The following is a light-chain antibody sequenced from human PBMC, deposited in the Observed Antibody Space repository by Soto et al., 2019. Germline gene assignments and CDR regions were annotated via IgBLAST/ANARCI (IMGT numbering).Light chain of an antibody. CDR2: EVS. V-gene: IGLV2-14*01. CDR1: SSDVGGYNY. CDR3: TSYTSNNNYV. J-gene: IGLJ1*01. Sequence: QSALTQPASVSWSPGQSITISCTGTSSDVGGYNYVSWYQQHPGKAPKLMIYEVSNRPSGVSNRFSGSKSGNTASLTISGLQAEDEADYYCTSYTSNNNYVFGTGTKLTVL.